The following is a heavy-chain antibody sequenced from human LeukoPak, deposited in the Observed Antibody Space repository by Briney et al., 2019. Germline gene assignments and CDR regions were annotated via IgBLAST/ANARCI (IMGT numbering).Heavy chain of an antibody. CDR1: GYRFTNYW. CDR2: ISPGVSDT. D-gene: IGHD4-23*01. Sequence: GESLQISCKGSGYRFTNYWIGWVRQMPGKGLEWMGIISPGVSDTRYSPSFQGQVTISADKSISTAYLQWSSLKASDTAMYYCARERYGGVEYWGQGTLVTVSS. V-gene: IGHV5-51*01. J-gene: IGHJ4*02. CDR3: ARERYGGVEY.